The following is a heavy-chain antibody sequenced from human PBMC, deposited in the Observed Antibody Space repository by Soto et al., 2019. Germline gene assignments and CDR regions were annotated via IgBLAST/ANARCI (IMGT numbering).Heavy chain of an antibody. CDR3: ARGDRGAFDL. V-gene: IGHV3-74*01. Sequence: EVQLVESGGGLVRPGGALRLSCAASGFTFSYYWMHWVRQAPGKGLVWVSRIHSAGSSTTYADFVKGRFIISRDNARNTVDLPMNSVRVEDTAVYYCARGDRGAFDLWGQGTVVTVSS. D-gene: IGHD1-26*01. J-gene: IGHJ3*01. CDR2: IHSAGSST. CDR1: GFTFSYYW.